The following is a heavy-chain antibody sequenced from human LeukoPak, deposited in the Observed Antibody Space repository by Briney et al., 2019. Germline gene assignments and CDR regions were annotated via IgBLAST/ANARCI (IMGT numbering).Heavy chain of an antibody. Sequence: PGGSLRLSCAASGFTFSSYGMHWVRQAPGKGLEWVAFIRYDGSNKYYADSVKGRFTISRDNSKNTLYLQMNSLRAEDTAVYYCAREASIEGDRYPRNYFDYWGQGTLVTVSS. J-gene: IGHJ4*02. CDR3: AREASIEGDRYPRNYFDY. CDR2: IRYDGSNK. CDR1: GFTFSSYG. V-gene: IGHV3-30*02. D-gene: IGHD2-21*02.